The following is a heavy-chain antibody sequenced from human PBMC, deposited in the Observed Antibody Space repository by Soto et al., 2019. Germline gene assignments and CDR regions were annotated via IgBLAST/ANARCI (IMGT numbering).Heavy chain of an antibody. V-gene: IGHV4-61*01. CDR1: RASISSSMDY. J-gene: IGHJ4*02. CDR2: IYYSGST. D-gene: IGHD6-19*01. Sequence: PSLTISLTRTVSRASISSSMDYWSWIRQPPGKGLELIGYIYYSGSTNYNLSLKSRVTISVDTSKNQFSLKLSSVTAADTAVYYCASVSGGQSDWGQGTLVTVSS. CDR3: ASVSGGQSD.